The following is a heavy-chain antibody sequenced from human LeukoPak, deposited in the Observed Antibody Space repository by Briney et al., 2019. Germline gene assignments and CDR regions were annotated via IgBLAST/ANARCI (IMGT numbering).Heavy chain of an antibody. CDR2: ISYDGTYK. CDR3: AKTKGAGGQGSLDI. CDR1: GFAFGRYG. J-gene: IGHJ3*02. V-gene: IGHV3-30*18. D-gene: IGHD6-13*01. Sequence: GGSVRLSCAASGFAFGRYGLHWVPQAPGKGLEWVAVISYDGTYKYYADSVKGRFTIPRDNSKSTLYLQMSSLRPEDTAVYYCAKTKGAGGQGSLDIWGQGTMVTVSS.